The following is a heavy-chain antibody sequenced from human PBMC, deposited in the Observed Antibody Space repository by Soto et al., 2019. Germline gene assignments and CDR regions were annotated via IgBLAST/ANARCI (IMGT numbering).Heavy chain of an antibody. CDR1: GFSLTTRGVG. CDR2: IYWDDDK. J-gene: IGHJ5*02. V-gene: IGHV2-5*02. D-gene: IGHD3-16*01. Sequence: QITLKESGPTLVKPTQTLTLTCTFSGFSLTTRGVGVGWIRQPPGKALECLALIYWDDDKRYSPSLQSRLSTXKXTXINQVVLTMTNVDPVDTATYYCAHIPNYYQYDWFDPWGQGTLVSVSS. CDR3: AHIPNYYQYDWFDP.